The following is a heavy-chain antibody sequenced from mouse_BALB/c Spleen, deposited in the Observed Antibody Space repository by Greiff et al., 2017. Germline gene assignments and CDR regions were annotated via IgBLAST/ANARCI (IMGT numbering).Heavy chain of an antibody. Sequence: QVQLQQPGAELVMPGASVKMSCKASGFTFTDYWMHWVKQRPGQGLEWIGAIDTSDSYTSYNQKFKGKATLTVDESSSTAYMQLSSLTSEDSAVYYCARDGRRDAMDYWGQGTSVTVSS. J-gene: IGHJ4*01. CDR1: GFTFTDYW. CDR2: IDTSDSYT. D-gene: IGHD2-3*01. V-gene: IGHV1-69*01. CDR3: ARDGRRDAMDY.